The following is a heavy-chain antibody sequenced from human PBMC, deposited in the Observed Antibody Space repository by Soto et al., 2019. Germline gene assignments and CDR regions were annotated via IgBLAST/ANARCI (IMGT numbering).Heavy chain of an antibody. V-gene: IGHV2-5*02. CDR3: ARHLSQTVSTSLVWFDP. CDR2: IYWDDDK. J-gene: IGHJ5*02. Sequence: QITLKESGPTLVKPTQTLTLTCTFSGFSLRSSGVGVGWIRQPPGKALEWLALIYWDDDKRYSPSLKSRLTINKDTSKNQVVLTMANMDAVDTATYYCARHLSQTVSTSLVWFDPWGQGSLVTVSS. D-gene: IGHD2-21*02. CDR1: GFSLRSSGVG.